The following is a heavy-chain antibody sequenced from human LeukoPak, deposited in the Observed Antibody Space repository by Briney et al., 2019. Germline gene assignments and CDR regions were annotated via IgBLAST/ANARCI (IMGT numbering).Heavy chain of an antibody. Sequence: GGSPRLSCAASGFRFGDYYMSWIRQAPGEGLEWVSYIRRSDSDTKYADSVKGRFTISRDNAKNSLYLQMNSLRAEDTAVYYCARGTYFYFDYWGQGTLVTVSS. D-gene: IGHD3-10*01. CDR3: ARGTYFYFDY. CDR1: GFRFGDYY. J-gene: IGHJ4*02. CDR2: IRRSDSDT. V-gene: IGHV3-11*03.